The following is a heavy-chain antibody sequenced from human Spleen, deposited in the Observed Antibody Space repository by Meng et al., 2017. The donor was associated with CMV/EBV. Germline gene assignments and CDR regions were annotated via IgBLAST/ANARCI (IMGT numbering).Heavy chain of an antibody. CDR1: GSISSAGYS. CDR3: ARGGAVVPAADNWFDP. J-gene: IGHJ5*02. D-gene: IGHD2-2*01. Sequence: GSISSAGYSWNWIRQHPGKGLEWIGSIYYSGSTYYTPSLKSRLSISVDASKNQFSLHLSSVTAADTAVYYYARGGAVVPAADNWFDPWGQGSLVTVSS. V-gene: IGHV4-31*02. CDR2: IYYSGST.